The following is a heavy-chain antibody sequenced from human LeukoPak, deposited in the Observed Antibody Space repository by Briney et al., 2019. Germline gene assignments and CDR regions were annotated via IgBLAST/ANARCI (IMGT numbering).Heavy chain of an antibody. CDR3: ARVVAATFQIDY. CDR1: GYPISSGYF. CDR2: IFHSGYT. J-gene: IGHJ4*02. Sequence: SETLSLTCTVSGYPISSGYFWGWIRQPPGKGLEYIGSIFHSGYTFYDPSLKSRLTLSVDTSKNQFSLRLSSVTAAGTAVYYCARVVAATFQIDYWGQGTLVTVSS. D-gene: IGHD2-15*01. V-gene: IGHV4-38-2*02.